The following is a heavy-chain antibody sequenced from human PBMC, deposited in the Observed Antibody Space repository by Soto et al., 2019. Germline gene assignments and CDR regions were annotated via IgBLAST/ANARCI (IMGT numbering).Heavy chain of an antibody. CDR3: ARGLGDVGFLAH. J-gene: IGHJ4*02. Sequence: QVQLQESGPGLVKPSETLSLTCTVSIGAISTYYWNWIRQVPGKGLEWIGHIYYSGSTSYNPSLKDRVTISVDSAKNQFSMRLTSVTAADTAVYFCARGLGDVGFLAHWGQGILVAVSS. V-gene: IGHV4-59*01. D-gene: IGHD1-26*01. CDR2: IYYSGST. CDR1: IGAISTYY.